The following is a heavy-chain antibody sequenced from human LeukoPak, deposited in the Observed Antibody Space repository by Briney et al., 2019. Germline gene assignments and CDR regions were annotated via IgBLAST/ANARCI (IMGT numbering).Heavy chain of an antibody. D-gene: IGHD3-16*01. V-gene: IGHV3-53*01. J-gene: IGHJ3*02. CDR3: ASGGGAAFDI. CDR1: GFTVSSNF. Sequence: GGSLRLSCAASGFTVSSNFMSWVRQAPGKGLECVSLIYSGGSSYYADSVKGRFTISRDNSKNTLYLQMNSLRAEGTAVYYCASGGGAAFDIWGQGTMVTVCS. CDR2: IYSGGSS.